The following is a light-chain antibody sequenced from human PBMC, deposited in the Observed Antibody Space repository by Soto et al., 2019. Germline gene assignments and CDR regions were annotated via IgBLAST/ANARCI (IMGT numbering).Light chain of an antibody. V-gene: IGKV1-39*01. CDR2: ATS. Sequence: DIQLTQPPSSLSASARDRVTISCRASQSISSYFNWYQQKPGKAPKLLIYATSSLESGVPSRFSGSGSGTDFTLTISSLQPEDFATYYCQQSYYSWTFGQGTKVDI. CDR3: QQSYYSWT. J-gene: IGKJ1*01. CDR1: QSISSY.